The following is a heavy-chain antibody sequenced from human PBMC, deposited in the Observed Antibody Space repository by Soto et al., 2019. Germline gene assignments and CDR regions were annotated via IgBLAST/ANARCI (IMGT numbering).Heavy chain of an antibody. Sequence: EVQLLESGGGVVQPGGSLRLSCAASGFTFSSYAMSWVRQAPGKGLEWVSAISGSGGSTYYADSVKGRFTISRDNTKNTLYLQMNSLRAEDTAVYYCAKDTGIAVAPASYYCYGMDVWGQGTTVTVSS. J-gene: IGHJ6*02. CDR2: ISGSGGST. V-gene: IGHV3-23*01. CDR3: AKDTGIAVAPASYYCYGMDV. CDR1: GFTFSSYA. D-gene: IGHD6-19*01.